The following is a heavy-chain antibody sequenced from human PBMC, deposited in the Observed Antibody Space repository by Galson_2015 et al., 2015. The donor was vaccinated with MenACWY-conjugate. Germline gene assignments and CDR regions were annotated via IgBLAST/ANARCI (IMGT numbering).Heavy chain of an antibody. CDR2: IIPPYDTT. D-gene: IGHD6-6*01. CDR3: ARAKYSNARAYFYYMDV. V-gene: IGHV1-69*06. J-gene: IGHJ6*03. Sequence: SVKVSCKASGGTFRRHAIRWVRQAPGQGLEFMGGIIPPYDTTKYARKFQGRVTITADKSTSTAYMELTRVRSADTAIYYCARAKYSNARAYFYYMDVWGKGATVTVSS. CDR1: GGTFRRHA.